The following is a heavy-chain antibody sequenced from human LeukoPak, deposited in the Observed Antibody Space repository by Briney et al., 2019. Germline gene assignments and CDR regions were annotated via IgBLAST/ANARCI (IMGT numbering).Heavy chain of an antibody. CDR2: IYSGGST. D-gene: IGHD6-19*01. CDR1: GFTSSAYA. CDR3: ARGSILVAEWAADY. Sequence: TGGSLRLSCSASGFTSSAYAMYWVRQAPGKGLEWVSVIYSGGSTNYADSVKGRFTISRDNSKNTLYLQMNSLRAEDTAVYYCARGSILVAEWAADYWGQGTLVTVSS. J-gene: IGHJ4*02. V-gene: IGHV3-53*01.